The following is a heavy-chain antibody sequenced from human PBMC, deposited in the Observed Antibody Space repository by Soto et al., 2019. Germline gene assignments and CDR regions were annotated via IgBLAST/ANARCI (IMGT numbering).Heavy chain of an antibody. J-gene: IGHJ6*02. CDR3: ARREDIVVVTAKKHYYYGMDV. CDR2: IIPIFGTA. Sequence: SVKVSCKASGGTFSSYAISWVRQAPGQGLEWMGGIIPIFGTANYAQKFQGRVTITADESTSTAYMELSSLRSEDTAVYYCARREDIVVVTAKKHYYYGMDVWGQGTTVTVSS. V-gene: IGHV1-69*13. D-gene: IGHD2-21*02. CDR1: GGTFSSYA.